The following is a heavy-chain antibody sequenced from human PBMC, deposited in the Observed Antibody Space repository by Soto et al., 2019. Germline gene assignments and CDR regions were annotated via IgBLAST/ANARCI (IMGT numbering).Heavy chain of an antibody. J-gene: IGHJ4*02. CDR2: MNPNSGNT. Sequence: QVQLVQSGAEVKKPGASVKVSCKASGYTFTSYDVNWVRQATGQGRERMGWMNPNSGNTGYAQKFQGGVTMTRNTSISTAYMELSSLRSEDTAVYYCAREHSSSWRFDYWGQGTLVTVSS. CDR1: GYTFTSYD. V-gene: IGHV1-8*01. D-gene: IGHD6-13*01. CDR3: AREHSSSWRFDY.